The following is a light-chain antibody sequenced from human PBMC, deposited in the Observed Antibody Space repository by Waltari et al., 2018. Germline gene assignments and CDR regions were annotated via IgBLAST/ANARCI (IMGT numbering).Light chain of an antibody. J-gene: IGLJ2*01. CDR2: QDS. Sequence: SFELTQPPSVSVSPGQTANIPCSGDKLGDKYFSWYQQKPGQSPGLVIYQDSKRPSGIPERVSGFSSETTATLTISGALAVDEADYYCQAWDSTALVFGGGTKLTVL. V-gene: IGLV3-1*01. CDR1: KLGDKY. CDR3: QAWDSTALV.